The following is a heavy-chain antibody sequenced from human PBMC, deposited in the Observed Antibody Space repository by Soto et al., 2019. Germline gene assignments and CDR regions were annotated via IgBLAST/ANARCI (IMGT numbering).Heavy chain of an antibody. D-gene: IGHD4-17*01. CDR3: ARDHKYYGHLQHSND. CDR2: IIPILGIA. J-gene: IGHJ4*02. CDR1: GGTFSSYT. V-gene: IGHV1-69*08. Sequence: QVQLVQSGAEVKKPGSSVKVSCKASGGTFSSYTISWVRQAPGQGLEWMGRIIPILGIANYAQKFQGRVTITADKSTSTAYMELSSLRSEDTAVYYCARDHKYYGHLQHSNDWGQGTLVTVSS.